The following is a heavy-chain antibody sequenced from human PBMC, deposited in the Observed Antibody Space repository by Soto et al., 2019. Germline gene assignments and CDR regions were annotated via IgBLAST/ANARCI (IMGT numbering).Heavy chain of an antibody. CDR3: AKGVTVRGAHNWCDP. CDR1: GFTFSSYA. V-gene: IGHV3-23*01. J-gene: IGHJ5*02. CDR2: ISGGGGST. D-gene: IGHD3-10*01. Sequence: EVQLLESGGGLVQPGGSLGLSCAASGFTFSSYAMSWVRQAPGKGLEWVSGISGGGGSTYYADSVKGRLTISRDNSKNTLYLQMNSLRPEDTAVYYCAKGVTVRGAHNWCDPWGQGTLVTVSS.